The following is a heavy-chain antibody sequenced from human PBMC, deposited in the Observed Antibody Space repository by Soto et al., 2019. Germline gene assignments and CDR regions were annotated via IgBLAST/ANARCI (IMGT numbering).Heavy chain of an antibody. Sequence: QVQLVQSGAEVKKPGASVKVSCKASGYTFTSYGISWVRQAPGQGLEWMGWTSAYNGNTNYAQKLQGRVTMTTDTSTSTAYMELRSLRADDTAVYYCARRQWLVGGYYYGMDVWGQGTTVTVSS. V-gene: IGHV1-18*01. D-gene: IGHD6-19*01. J-gene: IGHJ6*02. CDR3: ARRQWLVGGYYYGMDV. CDR1: GYTFTSYG. CDR2: TSAYNGNT.